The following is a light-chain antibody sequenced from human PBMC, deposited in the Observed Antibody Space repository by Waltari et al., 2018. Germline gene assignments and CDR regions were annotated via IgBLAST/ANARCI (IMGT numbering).Light chain of an antibody. V-gene: IGLV2-23*02. Sequence: QSALTQPAYVSGTPGQSITVSCNGTNSDVGSFNLVSWYQHHTPKAPKLMIYEVSKRPSGVSNRFSCSKSGNTASLTISGLQPEDEADYYCCSYAGANTYVFGSGTKVTVL. CDR2: EVS. J-gene: IGLJ1*01. CDR1: NSDVGSFNL. CDR3: CSYAGANTYV.